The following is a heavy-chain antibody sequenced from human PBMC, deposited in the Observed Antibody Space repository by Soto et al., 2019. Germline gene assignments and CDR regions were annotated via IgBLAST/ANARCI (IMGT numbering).Heavy chain of an antibody. V-gene: IGHV1-18*01. D-gene: IGHD2-15*01. CDR1: GYTFTSYG. Sequence: ASVKVSCKASGYTFTSYGISWVRQAPGQGLEWMGWISAYNGNTNYAQKLQGRVTMTTDTSTSTAYMELWSLRSDDTAVYYCARAQDSSSYWSSIVVVVAAIPGYYMDVWGKGTTVTVSS. CDR3: ARAQDSSSYWSSIVVVVAAIPGYYMDV. CDR2: ISAYNGNT. J-gene: IGHJ6*03.